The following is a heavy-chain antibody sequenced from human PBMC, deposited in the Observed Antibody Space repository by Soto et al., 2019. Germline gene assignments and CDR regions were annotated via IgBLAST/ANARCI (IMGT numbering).Heavy chain of an antibody. CDR1: GSTFSSYA. Sequence: LRLSCAASGSTFSSYAMHWVRQAPGKGLEWVAVISYDGSNKYYADSVKGRFTISRDNSKNTLYPQMNSLRAEDTAVYYCAREIAAAGSSEIDYWGQGTLVTVSS. V-gene: IGHV3-30-3*01. CDR3: AREIAAAGSSEIDY. D-gene: IGHD6-13*01. CDR2: ISYDGSNK. J-gene: IGHJ4*02.